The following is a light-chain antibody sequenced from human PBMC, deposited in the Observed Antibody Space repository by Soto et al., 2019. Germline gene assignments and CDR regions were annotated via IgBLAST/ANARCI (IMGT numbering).Light chain of an antibody. CDR3: QQYGCSPYT. J-gene: IGKJ2*01. Sequence: EIVLTQSPGTLSLSPGEGASLSCRASLGLGSSYLAWYQQKPGQPPSLLIYATSRRATGIPDRFSGSGSGTDFTLTISRLEPEDFAVYYWQQYGCSPYTFGQGTKLEIK. CDR2: ATS. V-gene: IGKV3-20*01. CDR1: LGLGSSY.